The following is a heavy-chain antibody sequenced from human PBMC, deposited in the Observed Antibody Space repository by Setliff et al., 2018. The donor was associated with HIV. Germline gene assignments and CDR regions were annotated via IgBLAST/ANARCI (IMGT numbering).Heavy chain of an antibody. Sequence: SETLSLTCTVSGGSISSSSYCWGWVRQPPGKGLEWIGSICHSGRSYYNPSLKSRLTISVDTSKNQFSLKLSSVTAADTAVYYCARHYPRSDDAFDIWGQRTMVTVSS. CDR2: ICHSGRS. V-gene: IGHV4-39*01. CDR3: ARHYPRSDDAFDI. J-gene: IGHJ3*02. D-gene: IGHD6-19*01. CDR1: GGSISSSSYC.